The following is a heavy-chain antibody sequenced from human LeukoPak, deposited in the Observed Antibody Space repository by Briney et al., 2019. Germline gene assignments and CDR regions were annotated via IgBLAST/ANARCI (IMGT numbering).Heavy chain of an antibody. CDR1: GYTFTAYY. D-gene: IGHD6-19*01. CDR3: ARVGSSGWYHWFDP. Sequence: ASVKVSCKASGYTFTAYYMHWVRQAPGQGLEWMGWINPNSGGTDYAHKFQGRVTMTRDTSISTAYMELTRLTSDDTAVYYCARVGSSGWYHWFDPWGQGTLVTVSS. CDR2: INPNSGGT. J-gene: IGHJ5*02. V-gene: IGHV1-2*02.